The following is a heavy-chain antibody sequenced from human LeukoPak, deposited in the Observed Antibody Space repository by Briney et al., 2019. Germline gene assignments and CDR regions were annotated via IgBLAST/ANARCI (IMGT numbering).Heavy chain of an antibody. V-gene: IGHV1-69*13. Sequence: GASVKVSCKASGYTFTTYNINWVRQAPGQGLEWMGGIIPIFGTANYAQKFQGRVTITADESTSTAYMELSSLRSEDTAVYYCARDRGSGTRDYWGQGTLVTVSS. D-gene: IGHD6-13*01. CDR1: GYTFTTYN. CDR3: ARDRGSGTRDY. CDR2: IIPIFGTA. J-gene: IGHJ4*02.